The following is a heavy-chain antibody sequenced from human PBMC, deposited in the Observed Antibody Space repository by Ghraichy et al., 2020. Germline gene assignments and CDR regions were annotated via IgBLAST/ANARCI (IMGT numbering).Heavy chain of an antibody. CDR2: TYYRSKWYN. D-gene: IGHD6-6*01. J-gene: IGHJ4*02. CDR3: ARTSPRGPWGIAARQPLYYFDY. Sequence: SQTLSLTCAISGDSVSSNSAAWNWIRQSPSRGLEWLGRTYYRSKWYNDYAVSVKSRITINPDTSKNQFSLQLNSVTPEDTAVYYCARTSPRGPWGIAARQPLYYFDYWGQGTLVTVSS. V-gene: IGHV6-1*01. CDR1: GDSVSSNSAA.